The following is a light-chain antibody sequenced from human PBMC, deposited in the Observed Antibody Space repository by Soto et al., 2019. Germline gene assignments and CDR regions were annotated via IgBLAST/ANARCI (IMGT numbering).Light chain of an antibody. CDR1: QSVRSY. CDR3: QQYGSSLIT. V-gene: IGKV3-20*01. CDR2: GAS. Sequence: EIVMAHSPATLSLSPGERAILSCRASQSVRSYLAWYQQKPGQAPRLLIYGASSRATGIPDRFSGSGSGTDFTLTISRLEPEDFAVYYCQQYGSSLITFGQGTRLEI. J-gene: IGKJ5*01.